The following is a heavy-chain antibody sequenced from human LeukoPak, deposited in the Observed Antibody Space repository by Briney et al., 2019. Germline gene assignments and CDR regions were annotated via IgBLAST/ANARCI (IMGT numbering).Heavy chain of an antibody. V-gene: IGHV1-46*01. CDR3: ARENPAGYYDFWSGSYYFDY. Sequence: ASVKVSCKASGYTLTSYYMHWVRQAPGQGLEWMGIIHPSGGSTSYAQKFQGRVTMTRDTSTSTVYMELSSLRSEDTAVYYCARENPAGYYDFWSGSYYFDYWGQGTLVTVSS. CDR2: IHPSGGST. J-gene: IGHJ4*02. D-gene: IGHD3-3*01. CDR1: GYTLTSYY.